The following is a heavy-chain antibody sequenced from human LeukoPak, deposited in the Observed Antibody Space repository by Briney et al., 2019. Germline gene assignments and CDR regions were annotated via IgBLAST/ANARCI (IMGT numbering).Heavy chain of an antibody. V-gene: IGHV3-23*01. CDR2: ISGSGGST. J-gene: IGHJ4*02. CDR3: AKSGYSSGWHVIDY. CDR1: GFTFSSCA. Sequence: PGGSLRLSCAASGFTFSSCAMSWVRQAPGKGLEWVSAISGSGGSTYYADSVKGRFTISRDNSKNTLYLQMNSLRAEDTAVYYCAKSGYSSGWHVIDYWGQGTLVTVSS. D-gene: IGHD6-19*01.